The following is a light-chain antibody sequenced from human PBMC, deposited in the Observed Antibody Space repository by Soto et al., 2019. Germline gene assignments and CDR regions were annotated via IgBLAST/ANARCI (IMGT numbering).Light chain of an antibody. J-gene: IGKJ5*01. CDR2: GAS. V-gene: IGKV3-20*01. CDR1: QGISSW. CDR3: QQYGSSPIP. Sequence: TQSPPSLSASEGDIVTITCRASQGISSWLAWYQQKPGQAPRLLIYGASSRATGIPDRFSGSGSGTDFTLTISRLEPEDFAVYYCQQYGSSPIPVGQVGRPEV.